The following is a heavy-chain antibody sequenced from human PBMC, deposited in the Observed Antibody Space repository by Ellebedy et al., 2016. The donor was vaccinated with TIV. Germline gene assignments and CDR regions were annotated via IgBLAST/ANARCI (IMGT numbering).Heavy chain of an antibody. CDR2: IKIGEDIT. J-gene: IGHJ5*02. D-gene: IGHD3-10*01. CDR1: GYTFTSYY. V-gene: IGHV1-46*01. Sequence: ASVKVSCXASGYTFTSYYIHWVRQAPGQGLEYMGIIKIGEDITPYPQKFQGRVTMTSDTSTTTVYMELRSLRSDDTAIYYCARRGRDGSGRSWFDPWGQGTLVTVSS. CDR3: ARRGRDGSGRSWFDP.